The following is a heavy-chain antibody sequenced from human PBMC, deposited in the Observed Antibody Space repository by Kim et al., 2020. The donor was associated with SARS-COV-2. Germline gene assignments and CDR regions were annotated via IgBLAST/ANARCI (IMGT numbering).Heavy chain of an antibody. CDR1: GGSISSGGYY. Sequence: SETLSLTCTVSGGSISSGGYYWSWIRQHPGKGLEWIGYIYYSGSTYYNPSLKSRVTISVDTSKNQFSLKLSSVTAADTAVYYCARARSDWNYVGYFDYWGQGTLVTVSS. V-gene: IGHV4-31*03. D-gene: IGHD1-7*01. J-gene: IGHJ4*02. CDR3: ARARSDWNYVGYFDY. CDR2: IYYSGST.